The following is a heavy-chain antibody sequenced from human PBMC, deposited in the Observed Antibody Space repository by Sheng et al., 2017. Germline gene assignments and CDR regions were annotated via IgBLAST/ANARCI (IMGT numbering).Heavy chain of an antibody. CDR3: VSPSPPKF. J-gene: IGHJ4*02. Sequence: QVQLQESGPGLVKPSQTLSLTCAVSGGSISSGGYSWSWIRHPPGKGLEWIGYIYYSGSTSYNPSLKSRVSISIDTSKNQFSLNLKSVTAADTAVHYCVSPSPPKFWGQGTLVTVSS. CDR2: IYYSGST. V-gene: IGHV4-30-4*07. CDR1: GGSISSGGYS.